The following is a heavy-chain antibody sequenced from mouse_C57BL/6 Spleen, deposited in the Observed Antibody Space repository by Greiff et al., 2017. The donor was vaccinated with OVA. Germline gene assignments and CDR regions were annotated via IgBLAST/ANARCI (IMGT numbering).Heavy chain of an antibody. Sequence: EVMLVESGGGLVQPGGSLSLSCATYRLTFTDYYMSWVRQPPGKALEWLGFIRNKANGYTTEYSASVKGRFTISRDNSQSILYLQMNALRAEDSATYYCARYDGYDAFDYWGQGTTLTVSS. D-gene: IGHD2-2*01. J-gene: IGHJ2*01. CDR3: ARYDGYDAFDY. V-gene: IGHV7-3*01. CDR1: RLTFTDYY. CDR2: IRNKANGYTT.